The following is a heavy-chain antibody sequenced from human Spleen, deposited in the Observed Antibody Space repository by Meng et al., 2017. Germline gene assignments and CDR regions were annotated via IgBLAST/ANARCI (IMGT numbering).Heavy chain of an antibody. CDR2: INTDASIT. CDR1: GFTFSSYN. V-gene: IGHV3-74*03. CDR3: ASETWELHDY. Sequence: GESLKISCAASGFTFSSYNMHWVRQTPGEGLVWVSRINTDASITTYADSVKGRFTISRDNAKNSLYLQMNSLRAEDTAVYYCASETWELHDYWGQGTLVTVSS. D-gene: IGHD1-26*01. J-gene: IGHJ4*02.